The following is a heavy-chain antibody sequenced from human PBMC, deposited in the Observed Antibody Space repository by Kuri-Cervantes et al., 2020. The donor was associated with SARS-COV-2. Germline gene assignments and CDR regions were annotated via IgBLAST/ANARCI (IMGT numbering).Heavy chain of an antibody. CDR1: GGSISSSSYY. CDR2: IYYSGST. J-gene: IGHJ2*01. V-gene: IGHV4-39*01. Sequence: SETLSLTCTVSGGSISSSSYYWGWIRQPPGKGLKWIGSIYYSGSTYYNPSLKSRVTISVDTSKNQFSLKLSSVTAADTAIYYCAMSSDWNPLWYFDLWGRGTLVTVSS. CDR3: AMSSDWNPLWYFDL. D-gene: IGHD2-21*01.